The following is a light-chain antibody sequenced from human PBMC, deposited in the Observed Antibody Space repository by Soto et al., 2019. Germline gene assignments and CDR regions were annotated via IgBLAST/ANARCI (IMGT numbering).Light chain of an antibody. CDR2: GAS. Sequence: IQMTQSPSSLSASVGQRVTITCRASQGISTWLAWYQQKAGKAPNLLIYGASNLHSGVPSRFSGSGYGTNFNLTISSLQPEDFATYYCQQANSFPITFGQGTRLEIK. J-gene: IGKJ5*01. CDR3: QQANSFPIT. CDR1: QGISTW. V-gene: IGKV1-12*01.